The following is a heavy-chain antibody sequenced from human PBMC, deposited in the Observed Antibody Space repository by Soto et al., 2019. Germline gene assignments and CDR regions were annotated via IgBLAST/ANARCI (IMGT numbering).Heavy chain of an antibody. CDR1: GGSISSGGYS. Sequence: SETLSLTCAVSGGSISSGGYSWSWIRQPPGKGLEWIGYIYHSGSTYYNPSLKSRVTISVDRSKNQFSLKLSSVKAADKAVYYCSSAPGYSGNWFDPWGQGTLVTVSS. CDR2: IYHSGST. D-gene: IGHD1-26*01. J-gene: IGHJ5*02. V-gene: IGHV4-30-2*01. CDR3: SSAPGYSGNWFDP.